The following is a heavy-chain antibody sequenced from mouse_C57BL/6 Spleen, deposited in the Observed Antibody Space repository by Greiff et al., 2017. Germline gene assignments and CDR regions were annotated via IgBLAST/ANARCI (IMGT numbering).Heavy chain of an antibody. V-gene: IGHV5-16*01. CDR2: INYDGSST. CDR1: GFTFSDYY. J-gene: IGHJ4*01. Sequence: VQLKESEGGLVQPGSSMKLSCTASGFTFSDYYMAWVRQVPEKGLEWVANINYDGSSTYYLDSLKSRFIISRDNAKNILYLQMSSLKSEDTATYYCARDRDYYGSSYRAMDYWGQGTSVTVSS. D-gene: IGHD1-1*01. CDR3: ARDRDYYGSSYRAMDY.